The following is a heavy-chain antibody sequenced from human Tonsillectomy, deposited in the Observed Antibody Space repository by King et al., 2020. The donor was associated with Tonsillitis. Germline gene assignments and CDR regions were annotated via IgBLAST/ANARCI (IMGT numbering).Heavy chain of an antibody. CDR1: GYTFTGHY. V-gene: IGHV1-2*02. CDR2: INPDSGDT. CDR3: ATCVASDSSAYRFFRH. Sequence: QLVQSGAAVKKPGASVTVSCRASGYTFTGHYLYWVRQAPGQGLEWMGWINPDSGDTNYVQKFQGRVTMTRSTPMTTAYLGLSSLTPDDTAVDYCATCVASDSSAYRFFRHWGQGTLVTVSA. J-gene: IGHJ1*01. D-gene: IGHD3-22*01.